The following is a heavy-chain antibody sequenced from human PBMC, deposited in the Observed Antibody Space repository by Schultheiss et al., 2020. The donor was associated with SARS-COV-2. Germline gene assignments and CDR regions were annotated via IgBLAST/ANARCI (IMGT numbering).Heavy chain of an antibody. CDR1: GYTFTSYG. D-gene: IGHD4-17*01. CDR2: ISAYNGNT. V-gene: IGHV1-18*01. CDR3: ARGRSHYGDYVYAV. Sequence: ASVKVSCKASGYTFTSYGISWVRQAPGQGLEWMGWISAYNGNTNYAQKLQGRVTMTTDTSTSTAYMELRSLRSDDTAVYYCARGRSHYGDYVYAVWGQGTTVTVSS. J-gene: IGHJ6*02.